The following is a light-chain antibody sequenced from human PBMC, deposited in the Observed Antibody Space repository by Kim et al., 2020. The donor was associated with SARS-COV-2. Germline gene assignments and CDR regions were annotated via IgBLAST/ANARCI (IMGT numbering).Light chain of an antibody. J-gene: IGKJ4*01. CDR2: AAS. CDR1: QSISSY. Sequence: SGGGTVTITCRASQSISSYLNWYQQKPGKAPKLLIYAASSLQSGVPSRFSGSGSGTEFTLTISSLQPEDSATYYCQQSYSNPVTFGGGTKVDIK. V-gene: IGKV1-39*01. CDR3: QQSYSNPVT.